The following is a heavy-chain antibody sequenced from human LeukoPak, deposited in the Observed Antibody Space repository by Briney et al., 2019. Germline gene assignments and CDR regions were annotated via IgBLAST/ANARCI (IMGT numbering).Heavy chain of an antibody. Sequence: GGSLRLSCAASGFTFRDYVTHWVRQAPGKGLAGVAVISYVGSNKYYADSVKGRITISSDNSKNTLYLQMNSLRAEDTAVYYCARDTQQLVGYYFDYWGQRTLVTVSS. D-gene: IGHD6-13*01. V-gene: IGHV3-30*03. CDR3: ARDTQQLVGYYFDY. CDR2: ISYVGSNK. CDR1: GFTFRDYV. J-gene: IGHJ4*02.